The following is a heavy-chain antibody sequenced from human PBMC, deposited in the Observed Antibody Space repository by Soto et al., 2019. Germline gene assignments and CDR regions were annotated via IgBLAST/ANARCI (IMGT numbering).Heavy chain of an antibody. CDR2: IYYSGST. CDR3: ARHHVPHYDFWSGYSYYMDV. J-gene: IGHJ6*03. D-gene: IGHD3-3*01. V-gene: IGHV4-39*01. CDR1: GGSISSSSYY. Sequence: QLQLQESGPGLVKPSETLSLTCTVSGGSISSSSYYWGWIRQPPGKGLEWIGSIYYSGSTYYNPSLKRRVTISVDTSKNQFSLKLSSVTAADTAVYYCARHHVPHYDFWSGYSYYMDVWGKGTTVTVSS.